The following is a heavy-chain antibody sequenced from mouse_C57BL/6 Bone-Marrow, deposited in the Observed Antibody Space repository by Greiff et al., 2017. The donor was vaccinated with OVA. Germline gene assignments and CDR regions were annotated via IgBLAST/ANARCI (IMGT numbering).Heavy chain of an antibody. CDR2: ISSGGSYT. V-gene: IGHV5-6*02. Sequence: EVKLMESGGDLVKPGGSLKLSCAASGFTFSSYGMSWVRQTPDKRLEWVATISSGGSYTYYPDSVKGRFTFSRDNAKNTLYLQMSSLKSEDAAMYYCARRAYYGFAYWGQGTLVTVSA. J-gene: IGHJ3*01. CDR3: ARRAYYGFAY. CDR1: GFTFSSYG. D-gene: IGHD2-10*01.